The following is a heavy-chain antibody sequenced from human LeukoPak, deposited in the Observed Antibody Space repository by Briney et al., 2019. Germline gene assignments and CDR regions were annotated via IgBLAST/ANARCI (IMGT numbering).Heavy chain of an antibody. Sequence: SETLSLTCAVSGYSISSGYYWGWIRQPPGKGLEWIGSIYHSGSTYYNPSLKSRVTISVDTSKNQFSLKLSSVTAADTAVYYCARQPSGYDPRFDYWGQGTLVTVSS. CDR1: GYSISSGYY. CDR3: ARQPSGYDPRFDY. V-gene: IGHV4-38-2*01. J-gene: IGHJ4*02. D-gene: IGHD5-12*01. CDR2: IYHSGST.